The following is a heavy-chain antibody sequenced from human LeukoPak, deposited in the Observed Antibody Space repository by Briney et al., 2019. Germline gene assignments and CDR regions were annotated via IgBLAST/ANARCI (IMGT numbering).Heavy chain of an antibody. Sequence: PGGSLRLSCAASGFTLSSYWMSWVRHAPGKGLEWVANIKQDGGEKYYLESVRGRFTISRDNAKNSLFLQMNSLRAEDTAVYYCARGAYGPGSFPFDCWGQGTLVTVSS. V-gene: IGHV3-7*01. CDR2: IKQDGGEK. J-gene: IGHJ4*02. D-gene: IGHD3-10*01. CDR3: ARGAYGPGSFPFDC. CDR1: GFTLSSYW.